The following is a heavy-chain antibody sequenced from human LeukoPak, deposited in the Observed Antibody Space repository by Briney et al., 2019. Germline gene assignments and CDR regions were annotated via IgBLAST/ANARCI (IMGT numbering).Heavy chain of an antibody. Sequence: PGGSLRLCCAASGFTFGIYDRHWGRQARGRGLEWVSGIETAGGTYYPDSGKGRFTMSQENAKHSLHLQMNRLHAGDTPVYYCERAVAGTHWLDPWGQGNLVTVSS. D-gene: IGHD6-19*01. J-gene: IGHJ5*02. CDR3: ERAVAGTHWLDP. V-gene: IGHV3-13*01. CDR1: GFTFGIYD. CDR2: IETAGGT.